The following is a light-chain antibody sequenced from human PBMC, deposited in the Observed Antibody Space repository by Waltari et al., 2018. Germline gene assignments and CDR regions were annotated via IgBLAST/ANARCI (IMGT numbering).Light chain of an antibody. Sequence: EIELTQYPGTLSLSLVERANISCRASQSLSRTYLAWYHQRPGQPPRLLIYGASNRAAGVPDRFSGGGSGTDFTLTISRLEPEDFALYYCQQYVSSPWTFGQGTKVEIK. CDR2: GAS. CDR1: QSLSRTY. V-gene: IGKV3-20*01. J-gene: IGKJ1*01. CDR3: QQYVSSPWT.